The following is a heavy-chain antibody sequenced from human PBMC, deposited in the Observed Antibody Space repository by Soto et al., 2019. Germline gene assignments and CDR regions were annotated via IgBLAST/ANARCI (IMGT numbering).Heavy chain of an antibody. V-gene: IGHV4-34*01. J-gene: IGHJ6*02. CDR1: GGSFSGYY. CDR2: INHSGST. Sequence: QVQLQQWGAGLLKPSETLSLTCAVYGGSFSGYYWSWIRQPPGKGLEWIGEINHSGSTNYNPSLKSRVTISVDTSKNQFSLKLSSVTAADTAVYYCARGPIRGYSCGTYRYYYYGMDVWGQGTTVTVSS. D-gene: IGHD5-18*01. CDR3: ARGPIRGYSCGTYRYYYYGMDV.